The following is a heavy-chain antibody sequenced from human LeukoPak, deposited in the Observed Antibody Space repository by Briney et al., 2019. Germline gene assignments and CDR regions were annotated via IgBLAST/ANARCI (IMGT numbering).Heavy chain of an antibody. V-gene: IGHV3-7*01. Sequence: GGSLRLSCAASGFTFNSYWMSWVRQAPEKGPEWLANIRQDGSDKQYVDSVKDRFTISRDNAKNSLYLQMNSLSAEDTAVYYCARHSRGSPIDDWGQGTLVTVSS. J-gene: IGHJ4*02. D-gene: IGHD2-15*01. CDR3: ARHSRGSPIDD. CDR2: IRQDGSDK. CDR1: GFTFNSYW.